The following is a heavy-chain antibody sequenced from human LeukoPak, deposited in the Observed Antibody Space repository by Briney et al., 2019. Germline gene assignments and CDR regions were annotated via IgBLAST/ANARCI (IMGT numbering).Heavy chain of an antibody. Sequence: GGSLRLSCAASGFTFSSYGMHWVRQAPGKGLEWVAFIRYDGSNKYYVDSVKGRFTISRDNSKNTLYLQMNSLRAEDTAVYYCARDHKGYSYGYRRGYSDYYYMDVWGKGTTVTVSS. CDR3: ARDHKGYSYGYRRGYSDYYYMDV. CDR2: IRYDGSNK. J-gene: IGHJ6*03. V-gene: IGHV3-30*02. D-gene: IGHD5-18*01. CDR1: GFTFSSYG.